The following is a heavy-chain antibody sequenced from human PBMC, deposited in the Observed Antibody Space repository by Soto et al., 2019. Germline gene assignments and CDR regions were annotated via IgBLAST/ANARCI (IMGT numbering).Heavy chain of an antibody. J-gene: IGHJ5*02. D-gene: IGHD3-3*01. CDR1: GGTFGNSA. CDR2: IVPMFGTA. CDR3: ARDGDPQSAFWSGPLGGGRFDL. Sequence: QVQLVQSGAEVKKPGSSVNVSCKTSGGTFGNSAVTWVRQAPGQGLEWLGGIVPMFGTANYAQKFQGRVTITPDESTITAYMELSSLKTDDTAGYYCARDGDPQSAFWSGPLGGGRFDLWGQGTLVTVSS. V-gene: IGHV1-69*05.